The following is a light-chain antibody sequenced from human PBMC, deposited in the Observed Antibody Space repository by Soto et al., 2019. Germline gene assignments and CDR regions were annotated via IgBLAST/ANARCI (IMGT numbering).Light chain of an antibody. V-gene: IGKV3-20*01. CDR3: QQYGSSPRT. CDR2: GAS. Sequence: EIVLTQSPGTLSLSPGERATLSCRASQSVSSSYLAWYQQKPGQAPRLLIYGASSRATGIPDRFRGSGYGTDFPLTISRLEPEDFAVYYCQQYGSSPRTFGQGTKVEIK. CDR1: QSVSSSY. J-gene: IGKJ1*01.